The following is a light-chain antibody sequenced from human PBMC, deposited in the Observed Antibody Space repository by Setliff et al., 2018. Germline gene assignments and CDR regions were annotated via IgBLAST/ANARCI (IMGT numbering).Light chain of an antibody. Sequence: QSVLTQPASVSGSPGQSITISCTGTRSDVGNYNSVSWYQQHPGKAPKLMIYDVSNRPSGVSNRFSGSKSGNTASLTISGLQAEDEADYYCTSYTSSSTEVFGTGTKGTVL. CDR3: TSYTSSSTEV. CDR1: RSDVGNYNS. CDR2: DVS. J-gene: IGLJ1*01. V-gene: IGLV2-14*03.